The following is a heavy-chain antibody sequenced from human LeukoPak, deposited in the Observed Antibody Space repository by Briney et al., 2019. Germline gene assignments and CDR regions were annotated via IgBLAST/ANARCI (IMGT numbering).Heavy chain of an antibody. CDR2: ISPSGGST. CDR1: GYTFTSNY. Sequence: GAAVKVSCKAFGYTFTSNYMHWVRQAPVQGPEWMGVISPSGGSTTYARKFQGRVTMTRDTSISTAYMELSRLRSDDTAVYYCARAFLDSLYYYYYYMDVWGKGTTVTVSS. J-gene: IGHJ6*03. CDR3: ARAFLDSLYYYYYYMDV. D-gene: IGHD3-3*01. V-gene: IGHV1-46*01.